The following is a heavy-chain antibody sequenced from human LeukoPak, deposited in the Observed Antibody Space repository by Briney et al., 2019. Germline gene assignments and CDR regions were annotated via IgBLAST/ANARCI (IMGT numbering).Heavy chain of an antibody. Sequence: GGSLRLSCAASGFTFSNYSMNWVRQAPGKGLEWVSAISGSGGSTYYADSVKGRFTISRDNSKNTLYLQMNSLRAEDTAVYYCAKGASYSSGWYAFDIWGQGTMVTVSS. CDR3: AKGASYSSGWYAFDI. CDR1: GFTFSNYS. J-gene: IGHJ3*02. D-gene: IGHD6-19*01. CDR2: ISGSGGST. V-gene: IGHV3-23*01.